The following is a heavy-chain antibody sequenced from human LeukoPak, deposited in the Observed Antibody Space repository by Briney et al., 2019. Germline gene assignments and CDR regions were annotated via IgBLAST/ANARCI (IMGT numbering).Heavy chain of an antibody. CDR1: GGTFSSYA. D-gene: IGHD3-3*01. V-gene: IGHV1-69*13. Sequence: SVKVSCKASGGTFSSYAISWVRQAPGQGLEWMGGIIPIFGTANYAQKFQGRVTITADESTSTAYMELSSLRSEDTAVYYCTKDARKGMYYDFWSGDAFDIWGQGTMVTVSS. J-gene: IGHJ3*02. CDR2: IIPIFGTA. CDR3: TKDARKGMYYDFWSGDAFDI.